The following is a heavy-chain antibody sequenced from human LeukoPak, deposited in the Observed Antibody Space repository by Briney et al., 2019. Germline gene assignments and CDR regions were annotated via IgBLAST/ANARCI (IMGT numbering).Heavy chain of an antibody. J-gene: IGHJ6*03. CDR1: GFALTTYN. Sequence: ASVKVSCKASGFALTTYNIVWLRQSPGQGLEWVGWVTAFNENTHYSRKVQGRVTMTRDTSTSTAYMELRSLRSDDTAVYYCARNTYGYKFSMDVWGKGTSVTVSS. D-gene: IGHD5-24*01. CDR2: VTAFNENT. V-gene: IGHV1-18*01. CDR3: ARNTYGYKFSMDV.